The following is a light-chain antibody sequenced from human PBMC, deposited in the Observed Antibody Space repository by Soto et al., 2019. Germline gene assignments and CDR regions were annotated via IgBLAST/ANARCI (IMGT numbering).Light chain of an antibody. J-gene: IGLJ1*01. CDR1: SSTVGAFNV. CDR2: EGS. CDR3: CSYVGATSYV. V-gene: IGLV2-23*01. Sequence: QYVLTQPASVSGSPGQSITIPCTGTSSTVGAFNVVSWYQQHPGQAPKVIIYEGSKRPSAISNRFSGSNSGSTASLTISGLQAEDEADYYCCSYVGATSYVFGTGTKVTVL.